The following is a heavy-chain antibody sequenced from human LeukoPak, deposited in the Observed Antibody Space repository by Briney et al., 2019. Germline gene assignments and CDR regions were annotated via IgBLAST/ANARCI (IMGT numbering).Heavy chain of an antibody. D-gene: IGHD6-6*01. Sequence: PGGSLRLSCAASGFTFSSYAMHWVRQAPGKGLEWVAVISYDGSNKYYADSVKGRFTISRDNSKNTLYLQMNSLRAEDTAVYSCAKGGSSSGLMDVWGKGTTVTVSS. CDR2: ISYDGSNK. J-gene: IGHJ6*03. V-gene: IGHV3-30-3*01. CDR1: GFTFSSYA. CDR3: AKGGSSSGLMDV.